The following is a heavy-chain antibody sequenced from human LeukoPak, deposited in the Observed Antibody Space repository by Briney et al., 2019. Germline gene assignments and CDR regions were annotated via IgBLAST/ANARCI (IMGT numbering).Heavy chain of an antibody. CDR2: ISAYNGNT. D-gene: IGHD5-18*01. CDR1: GYTFTSYG. V-gene: IGHV1-18*01. Sequence: ASVKVSCKTSGYTFTSYGISWVRQAPGQGLEWMGWISAYNGNTNYAQKLQGGVTMTTDTSTSTAYMELRSLRSDDTAVHYCANTAMVIGEVYFDYWGQGTLVTVSS. CDR3: ANTAMVIGEVYFDY. J-gene: IGHJ4*02.